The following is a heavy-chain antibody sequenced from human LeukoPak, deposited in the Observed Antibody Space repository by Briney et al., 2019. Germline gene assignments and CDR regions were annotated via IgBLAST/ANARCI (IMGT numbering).Heavy chain of an antibody. CDR1: GFTFSSYW. J-gene: IGHJ6*03. Sequence: GGSLRLSCAASGFTFSSYWMSWVRQAPGKGLEWVSSISSMSSYMYYADSVKGRFTNSRDNAKNSLYLQMNSLRAEDTAVYYCARLPYDILTGRDYYMDVWGKGTTVTVSS. CDR3: ARLPYDILTGRDYYMDV. CDR2: ISSMSSYM. V-gene: IGHV3-21*01. D-gene: IGHD3-9*01.